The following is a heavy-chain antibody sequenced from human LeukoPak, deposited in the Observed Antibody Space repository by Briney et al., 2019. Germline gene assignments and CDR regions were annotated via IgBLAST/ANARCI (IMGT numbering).Heavy chain of an antibody. CDR3: ARDPPGTGGFDY. V-gene: IGHV3-21*01. CDR2: ISSSSSYI. D-gene: IGHD3-10*01. CDR1: GFTFSSYS. Sequence: GGSLRLSCAASGFTFSSYSMNWVRQAPGKGLEWVSSISSSSSYIYYADSVKGRFTISRDNAKNSLYLQMNSLRAEDTAVYYCARDPPGTGGFDYWGQGTLVTVSS. J-gene: IGHJ4*02.